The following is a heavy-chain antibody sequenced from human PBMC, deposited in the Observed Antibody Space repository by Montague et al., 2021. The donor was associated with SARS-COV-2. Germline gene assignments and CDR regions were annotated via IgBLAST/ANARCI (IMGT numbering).Heavy chain of an antibody. CDR3: AITFVVVTASQIDY. Sequence: QSGAEVKQPGESLRISCKGSGYSFTSYWISWVRQMPGKGLEWMGXIDPIDSYTNYSPSFQGHVTISADKSISTAYLQWSSLKASDTAMYYCAITFVVVTASQIDYWGQGTLVTVSS. CDR1: GYSFTSYW. D-gene: IGHD2-21*02. CDR2: IDPIDSYT. V-gene: IGHV5-10-1*01. J-gene: IGHJ4*02.